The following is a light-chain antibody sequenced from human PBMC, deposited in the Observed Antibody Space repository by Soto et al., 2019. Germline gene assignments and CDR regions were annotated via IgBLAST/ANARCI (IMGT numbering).Light chain of an antibody. Sequence: EIVLTQSPGTLSLSPGEIATLSFSASQSVGSSLSWYQQKPGQAPRLLIYHTSYRATGIPDRFSGSGSGTDFTLTISRLEPEDFAVYYCQQYNSWPRTFGQGTKVDIK. CDR3: QQYNSWPRT. J-gene: IGKJ1*01. V-gene: IGKV3-11*01. CDR1: QSVGSS. CDR2: HTS.